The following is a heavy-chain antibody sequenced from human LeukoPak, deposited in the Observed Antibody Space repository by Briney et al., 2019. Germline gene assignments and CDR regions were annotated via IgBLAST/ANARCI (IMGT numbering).Heavy chain of an antibody. CDR3: ARTGDGYNYYNYYYMDV. V-gene: IGHV4-59*01. CDR2: IFYKGTT. Sequence: SETLSLTCIVSGGPISSYYWSWIRQTPGKGLEWIGDIFYKGTTNYNPSLKSRVTMSVDTTNNQFSLKLSSVTAADTAIYYCARTGDGYNYYNYYYMDVWGKGTTVTVSS. D-gene: IGHD5-24*01. J-gene: IGHJ6*03. CDR1: GGPISSYY.